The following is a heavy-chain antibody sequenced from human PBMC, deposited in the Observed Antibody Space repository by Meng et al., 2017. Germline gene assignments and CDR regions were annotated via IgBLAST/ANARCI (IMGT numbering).Heavy chain of an antibody. CDR2: IYYSGST. Sequence: QLPREESGPGLVRPSETRALPCSVSVGSVSSGSYYWSWIRQPPGKGLEWIGYIYYSGSTNSNPSLKSRVTISVDTSKNQFSLKLSSVTAADTAVYYCARAIAVAGITIDYWGQGTLVTVSS. D-gene: IGHD6-19*01. J-gene: IGHJ4*02. CDR1: VGSVSSGSYY. CDR3: ARAIAVAGITIDY. V-gene: IGHV4-61*01.